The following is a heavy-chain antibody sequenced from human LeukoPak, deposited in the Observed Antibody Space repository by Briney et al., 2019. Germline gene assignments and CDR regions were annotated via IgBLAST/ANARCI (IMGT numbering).Heavy chain of an antibody. V-gene: IGHV3-7*03. J-gene: IGHJ4*02. CDR3: ARVHGGYSSSLSNGHFDY. D-gene: IGHD6-13*01. Sequence: PGGSLRLSCAASGFTFSSYWMSWVRQAPGKGLEWVANIKQDGSEKYYVDSVKGRFTISRDNAKNSLYLQMNSLRAEDTAVYYCARVHGGYSSSLSNGHFDYWGQGTLVTVSS. CDR1: GFTFSSYW. CDR2: IKQDGSEK.